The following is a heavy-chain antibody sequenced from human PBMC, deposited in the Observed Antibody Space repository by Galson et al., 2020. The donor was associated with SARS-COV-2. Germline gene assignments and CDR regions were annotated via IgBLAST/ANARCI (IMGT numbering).Heavy chain of an antibody. CDR3: AREGQWFGGYWYFDL. D-gene: IGHD3-10*01. J-gene: IGHJ2*01. Sequence: GGSLRLSCAASGFPFTIYSLSWVRQAPGKGLEWVSTIRGPADATYYTDSVKGRFTISRDNSKNTLWLQMYSLRDEDTAMYYCAREGQWFGGYWYFDLWGRGTLVTVSS. CDR2: IRGPADAT. V-gene: IGHV3-23*01. CDR1: GFPFTIYS.